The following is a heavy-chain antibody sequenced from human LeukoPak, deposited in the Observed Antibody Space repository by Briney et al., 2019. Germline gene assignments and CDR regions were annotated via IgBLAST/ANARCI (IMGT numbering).Heavy chain of an antibody. D-gene: IGHD3-10*01. J-gene: IGHJ4*02. CDR2: IYPRDSDT. CDR1: GYTFTHQW. Sequence: PGESLKISCKASGYTFTHQWIGWVRQKSGSGLEWMGIIYPRDSDTRYSPSFQGHVSISADTSINTAYPEWSRLEASDTAIYYCARHSDVIGAIWGQGTLVTVSS. V-gene: IGHV5-51*01. CDR3: ARHSDVIGAI.